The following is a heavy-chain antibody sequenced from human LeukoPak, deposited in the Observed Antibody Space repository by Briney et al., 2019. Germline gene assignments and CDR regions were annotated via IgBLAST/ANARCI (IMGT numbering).Heavy chain of an antibody. CDR3: AREGYYGSGSYLGP. CDR2: ISSSGSTI. D-gene: IGHD3-10*01. J-gene: IGHJ5*02. CDR1: GFTFNDYY. Sequence: GGSLRLSCAASGFTFNDYYMSWIRQATGKVLELSSFISSSGSTIYYAYSVEGRFTISRDNDKNSLYLKMNSLRAEDTAVYYCAREGYYGSGSYLGPWGQGTLVTVSS. V-gene: IGHV3-11*01.